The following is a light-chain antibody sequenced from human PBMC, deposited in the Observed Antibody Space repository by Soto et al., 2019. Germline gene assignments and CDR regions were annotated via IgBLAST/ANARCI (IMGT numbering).Light chain of an antibody. CDR3: LSYDSSLSGVV. V-gene: IGLV1-40*01. Sequence: QSVLTQPPSVSGAPGQRVTISCTGSSSNIGAGYDVHWYQQLPGTAPKLLIYGNSNRPSGVPDRFSGSKSGTSASLAITGLQAEDEADYYCLSYDSSLSGVVFGGGTKLTVI. CDR1: SSNIGAGYD. CDR2: GNS. J-gene: IGLJ2*01.